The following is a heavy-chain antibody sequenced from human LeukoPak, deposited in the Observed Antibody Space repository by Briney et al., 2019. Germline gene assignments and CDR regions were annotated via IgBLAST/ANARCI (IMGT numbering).Heavy chain of an antibody. D-gene: IGHD6-19*01. CDR3: ARDGGSTGWVDY. CDR2: IWYDGSQK. V-gene: IGHV3-33*08. J-gene: IGHJ4*02. Sequence: PGRSLRLSCAASGFTFSTYGMHWVRQAPGKGLEWVAVIWYDGSQKYHADSVKDRFTISRDNSKNMLYLQMNSLRAEDTAVYYCARDGGSTGWVDYWGQGSQVTVSS. CDR1: GFTFSTYG.